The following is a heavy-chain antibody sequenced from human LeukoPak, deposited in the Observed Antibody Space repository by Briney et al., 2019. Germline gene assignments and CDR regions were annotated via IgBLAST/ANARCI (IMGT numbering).Heavy chain of an antibody. CDR3: ARGAYNSGPEY. CDR1: GFTFGSYS. J-gene: IGHJ4*02. Sequence: GGSLRLSCTASGFTFGSYSMNWVRQAPGKGMEWVSYISPSSSHIFYADSVTGRFTMSRDNATNSMYQQMNSMRDEETAVYYCARGAYNSGPEYWGQGTLVTVSS. D-gene: IGHD5-12*01. CDR2: ISPSSSHI. V-gene: IGHV3-48*02.